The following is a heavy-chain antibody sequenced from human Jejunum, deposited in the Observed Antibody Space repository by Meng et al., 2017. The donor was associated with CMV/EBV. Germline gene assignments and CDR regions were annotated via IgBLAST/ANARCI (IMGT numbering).Heavy chain of an antibody. Sequence: PFPPRAMHWLRQAPGRGLEWVALISFDGSDRLYADSVKGRFTISRDNSKNTLYLQMNSLRSEDTAVFYCARGADDHNNYYYGVDVWGQGTTVTVSS. CDR2: ISFDGSDR. J-gene: IGHJ6*02. V-gene: IGHV3-30-3*01. CDR1: PFPPRA. D-gene: IGHD5-24*01. CDR3: ARGADDHNNYYYGVDV.